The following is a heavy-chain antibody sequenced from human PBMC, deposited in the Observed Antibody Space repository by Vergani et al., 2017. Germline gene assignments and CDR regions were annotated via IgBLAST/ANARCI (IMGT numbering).Heavy chain of an antibody. V-gene: IGHV3-7*03. Sequence: EVQLLESGGGLVQPGGSLRLSCAASGFTFSSYAMSWVRQAPGKGLEWVANIKQDGSEKYYVDSVKGRFTISRDNAKNSLYLQMNSLRAEDTAVYYCARDLVSYDSSGYYYIAFDIWGQGTMVTVSS. CDR1: GFTFSSYA. D-gene: IGHD3-22*01. J-gene: IGHJ3*02. CDR2: IKQDGSEK. CDR3: ARDLVSYDSSGYYYIAFDI.